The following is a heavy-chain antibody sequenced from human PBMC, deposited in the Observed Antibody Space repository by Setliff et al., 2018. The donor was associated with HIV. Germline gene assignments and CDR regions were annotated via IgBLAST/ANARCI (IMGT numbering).Heavy chain of an antibody. CDR2: ISSGGHTV. CDR1: GFSFSSYE. Sequence: GSLRLSCATSGFSFSSYEMNWVRQAPGKGLEWVSYISSGGHTVYHADSVKGRFTISRDDSKNTLYLQMHSLRVDDAAAYYCTKGVKWLDPWGQGIQVTVSS. D-gene: IGHD3-16*01. CDR3: TKGVKWLDP. J-gene: IGHJ5*02. V-gene: IGHV3-48*03.